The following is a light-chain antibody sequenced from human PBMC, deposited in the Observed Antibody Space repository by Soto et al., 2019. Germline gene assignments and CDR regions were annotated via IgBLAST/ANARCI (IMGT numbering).Light chain of an antibody. CDR1: SSNIGTSS. CDR3: AACDDSLNGHG. CDR2: TTN. V-gene: IGLV1-44*01. Sequence: QSVLTQPHSASGTPGQRVTISCSGSSSNIGTSSVHWFQQLPGTAPKLLISTTNQRPSGVPERFSGSKSGTSASLAISGLQSEDEADYYCAACDDSLNGHGFGTGTKVTVL. J-gene: IGLJ1*01.